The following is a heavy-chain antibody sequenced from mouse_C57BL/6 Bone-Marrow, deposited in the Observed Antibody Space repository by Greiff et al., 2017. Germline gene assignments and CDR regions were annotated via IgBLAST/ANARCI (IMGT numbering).Heavy chain of an antibody. CDR3: TRFDYYGSFDY. D-gene: IGHD1-1*01. CDR1: GYTFTDYE. J-gene: IGHJ2*01. CDR2: IDPETGGT. V-gene: IGHV1-15*01. Sequence: VQVVESGAELVRPGASVTLSCKASGYTFTDYEMHWVKQTPVHGLEWIGAIDPETGGTAYNQKFKGKAILTADKSSSTAYMELRSLTSEDSAVYYCTRFDYYGSFDYWGQGTTLTVSS.